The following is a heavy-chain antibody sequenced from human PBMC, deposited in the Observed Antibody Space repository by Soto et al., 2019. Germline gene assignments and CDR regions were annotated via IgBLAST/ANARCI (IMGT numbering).Heavy chain of an antibody. V-gene: IGHV4-59*08. J-gene: IGHJ4*02. CDR2: IHYTGFT. CDR1: GDSVTSHY. Sequence: SETLSLTCSFSGDSVTSHYLTWIRQSPEKGLEWIGYIHYTGFTYYNPSLESRVTLSVDRSKNQFTLKLMSLSAADTAVYYCGRLEGLATISYYFDYWGQGALVTVSS. D-gene: IGHD3-9*01. CDR3: GRLEGLATISYYFDY.